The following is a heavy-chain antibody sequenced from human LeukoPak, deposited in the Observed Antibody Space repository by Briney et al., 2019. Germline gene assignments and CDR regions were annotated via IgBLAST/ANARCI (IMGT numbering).Heavy chain of an antibody. CDR3: ASVRGYSSGWYASGFDP. V-gene: IGHV4-38-2*02. D-gene: IGHD6-19*01. CDR1: GYSISGGYY. CDR2: VHHTGST. J-gene: IGHJ5*02. Sequence: PSETLSLTCTVSGYSISGGYYWGWIRQSPGKGLEWIGSVHHTGSTYYNPSLKSRVTILVDTSKNQFSLKLNSVTAADTAVYYCASVRGYSSGWYASGFDPWGQGTLVTVSS.